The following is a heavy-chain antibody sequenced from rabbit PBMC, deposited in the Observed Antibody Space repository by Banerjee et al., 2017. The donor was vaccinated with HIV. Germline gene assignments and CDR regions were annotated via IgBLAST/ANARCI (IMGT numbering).Heavy chain of an antibody. J-gene: IGHJ4*01. CDR2: ISAGSSGTT. D-gene: IGHD7-1*01. CDR1: GIDFSSTYY. Sequence: QEQLVESGGGLVTLGGSLKLSCKASGIDFSSTYYMCWVRQAPGKGLEWIGCISAGSSGTTYYASWAKGRFTISRTSSTTVALQMTSLTAADTATYFCARDGFGTGPDYDLWGPGTLVTVS. CDR3: ARDGFGTGPDYDL. V-gene: IGHV1S45*01.